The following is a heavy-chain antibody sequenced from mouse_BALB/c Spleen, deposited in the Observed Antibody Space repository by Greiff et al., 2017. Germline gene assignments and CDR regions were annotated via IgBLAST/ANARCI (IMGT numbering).Heavy chain of an antibody. J-gene: IGHJ4*01. Sequence: EVQRVESGGGLVKPGGSLKLSCAASGFAFSSYDMSWVRQTPEKRLEWVAYISSGGGSTYYPDTVKGRFTISRDNAKNTLYLQMSSLKSEDTAMYYCARHDGNYDAMDYWGQGTSVTVSS. CDR3: ARHDGNYDAMDY. V-gene: IGHV5-12-1*01. D-gene: IGHD2-1*01. CDR1: GFAFSSYD. CDR2: ISSGGGST.